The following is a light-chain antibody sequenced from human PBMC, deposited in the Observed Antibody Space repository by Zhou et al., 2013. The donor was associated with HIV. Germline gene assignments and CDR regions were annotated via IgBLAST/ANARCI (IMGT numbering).Light chain of an antibody. CDR1: QAIRDN. CDR3: LQHNSYPQT. V-gene: IGKV1-16*01. J-gene: IGKJ1*01. Sequence: DIQMTQSPSSLSASVGDRVTITCRASQAIRDNLAWFQQKPGKAPKLLIYAASTLQSGVPSRFSGSGSGTDFTLTISSLQPEDFATYYCLQHNSYPQTFGQGTKVEI. CDR2: AAS.